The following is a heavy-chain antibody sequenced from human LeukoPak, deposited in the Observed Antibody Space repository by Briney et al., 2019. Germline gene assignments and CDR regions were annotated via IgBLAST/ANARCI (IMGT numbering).Heavy chain of an antibody. CDR3: ARTVTGTTWFDP. CDR1: GGSISSGSYY. V-gene: IGHV4-61*02. Sequence: SETLSLTCTVSGGSISSGSYYWSWIRQPAGKGLEWIGRIYTSGSTNYNPSLKSRVTISVDTSKNQFSLKLSSVTAADTAVSYCARTVTGTTWFDPWGQGTLVTVSS. D-gene: IGHD1-7*01. J-gene: IGHJ5*02. CDR2: IYTSGST.